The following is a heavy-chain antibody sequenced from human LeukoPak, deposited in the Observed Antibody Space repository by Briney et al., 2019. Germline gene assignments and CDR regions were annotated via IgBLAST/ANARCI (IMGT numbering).Heavy chain of an antibody. Sequence: GGSLRLSCAASGFTFSSYAMSWVRQAPGKGLEWVSALSGSGGSTYYADSVKGRFTISRDNSKNTLSLQMNSLRAEDTAVYYCVRVGSSRGYNYWGQGTLVTVSS. CDR3: VRVGSSRGYNY. D-gene: IGHD5-12*01. CDR1: GFTFSSYA. CDR2: LSGSGGST. V-gene: IGHV3-23*01. J-gene: IGHJ4*02.